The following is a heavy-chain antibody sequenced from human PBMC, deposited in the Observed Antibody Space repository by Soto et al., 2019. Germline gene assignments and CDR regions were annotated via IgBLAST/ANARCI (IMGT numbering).Heavy chain of an antibody. V-gene: IGHV1-69*01. CDR2: IMPFFGSG. J-gene: IGHJ4*02. Sequence: QVYLVQSGAEVQKPGSSVKVSCKAVRGTITNYAFSWVRQAPGQGLEWMGGIMPFFGSGNYAQKFQGRINITADESTSSVYLELTSLRSEDTAVYYCARDRAGYYSHFVYWGQGTLVTVSS. D-gene: IGHD3-22*01. CDR3: ARDRAGYYSHFVY. CDR1: RGTITNYA.